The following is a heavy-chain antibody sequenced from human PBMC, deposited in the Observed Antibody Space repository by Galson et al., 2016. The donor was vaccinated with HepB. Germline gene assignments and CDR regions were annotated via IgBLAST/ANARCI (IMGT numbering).Heavy chain of an antibody. CDR3: ASPSRWWELHY. D-gene: IGHD4-23*01. J-gene: IGHJ4*02. CDR1: GYTFTNYY. V-gene: IGHV1-2*06. CDR2: INPNRGDT. Sequence: SVKVSCKASGYTFTNYYVHWVRQAPGQGLEWMGRINPNRGDTDYAQRFQGRVTMTRDTSISTMYIELTRLRSDDTAVYYCASPSRWWELHYWGQGTLVTVSS.